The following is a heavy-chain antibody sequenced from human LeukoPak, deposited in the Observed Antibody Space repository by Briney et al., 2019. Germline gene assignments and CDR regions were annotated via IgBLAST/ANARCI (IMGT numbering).Heavy chain of an antibody. CDR1: GGSVSSSSNY. CDR2: IHYSGNT. Sequence: PSKTLSLTCTVSGGSVSSSSNYWGWIRQPPGKGLEWIGSIHYSGNTYYNPSLKSRLTISVDPPKNQFSLKLSSVTAADTAVYYCARAGFRYSYGSKGGYYYYYGMDVWGQGTTVTVSS. D-gene: IGHD5-18*01. J-gene: IGHJ6*02. CDR3: ARAGFRYSYGSKGGYYYYYGMDV. V-gene: IGHV4-39*07.